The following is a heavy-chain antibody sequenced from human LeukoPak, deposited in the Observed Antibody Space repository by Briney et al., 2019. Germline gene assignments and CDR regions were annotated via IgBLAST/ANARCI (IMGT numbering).Heavy chain of an antibody. J-gene: IGHJ4*02. Sequence: GESLKISCKGSGYSFTDYWIVWVRQMPGKGLECMGIIYPGDSDTRYSPSFQGQVTISADKSISTAYLQWSSLKASDTTMYYCARGGYSGYALGDYWGQGALVTVSS. CDR3: ARGGYSGYALGDY. D-gene: IGHD5-12*01. V-gene: IGHV5-51*01. CDR1: GYSFTDYW. CDR2: IYPGDSDT.